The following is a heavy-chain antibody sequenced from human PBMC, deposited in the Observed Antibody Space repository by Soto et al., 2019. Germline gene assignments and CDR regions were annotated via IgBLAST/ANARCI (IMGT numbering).Heavy chain of an antibody. V-gene: IGHV4-30-4*01. Sequence: SETLSLTCTVSGGSISSGDYYWSWIRQPPGKGLEWIGYIYYSGSTYYNPSLKSRVTISVDTSKNQFSLKLSSVTASDTAVYYCASGGFGEFLAHGMDVWGQGTTVPVSS. CDR2: IYYSGST. CDR1: GGSISSGDYY. D-gene: IGHD3-10*01. J-gene: IGHJ6*02. CDR3: ASGGFGEFLAHGMDV.